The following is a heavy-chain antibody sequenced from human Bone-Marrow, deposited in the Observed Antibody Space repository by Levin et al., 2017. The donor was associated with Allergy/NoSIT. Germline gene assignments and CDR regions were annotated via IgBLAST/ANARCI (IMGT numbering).Heavy chain of an antibody. V-gene: IGHV1-69*06. CDR2: IIPIFNTV. CDR1: GGTFSSYA. CDR3: ARDAGWEDLTWFAP. J-gene: IGHJ5*02. D-gene: IGHD1-26*01. Sequence: SVKVSCKASGGTFSSYAISWVRQAPGQGLEGMGGIIPIFNTVNYAHKFQGRVIITADKSTSTAYMELNSLRSEDTAVYYCARDAGWEDLTWFAPWGQGALVTVVS.